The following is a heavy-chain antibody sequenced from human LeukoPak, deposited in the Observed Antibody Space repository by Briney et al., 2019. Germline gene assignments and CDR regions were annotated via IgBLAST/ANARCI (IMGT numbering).Heavy chain of an antibody. CDR2: IYTSGST. Sequence: SETLSLTCTASGGSISSGSYYWSWIRQPAGKGLEWIGRIYTSGSTNYNPSLKSRVTISVDTSKNQFSLKLSSVTAADTAVYYCARDVWFGELSFWFDPWGQGTLVTVSS. V-gene: IGHV4-61*02. CDR1: GGSISSGSYY. D-gene: IGHD3-10*01. J-gene: IGHJ5*02. CDR3: ARDVWFGELSFWFDP.